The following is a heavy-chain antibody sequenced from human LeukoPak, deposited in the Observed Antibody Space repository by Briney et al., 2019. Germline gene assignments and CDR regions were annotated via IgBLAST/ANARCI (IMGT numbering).Heavy chain of an antibody. CDR1: GGSISSYY. D-gene: IGHD3-22*01. Sequence: SETLSLTCTVAGGSISSYYWSWIRQPPGKGLEWIGYIYYSGSTNYNPSLKSRVTISVDTSKNQFSLKLSSVTAADTAVYYCARDRAGGYYDSSGYFDYWGQGTLVNVSS. CDR2: IYYSGST. J-gene: IGHJ4*02. V-gene: IGHV4-59*01. CDR3: ARDRAGGYYDSSGYFDY.